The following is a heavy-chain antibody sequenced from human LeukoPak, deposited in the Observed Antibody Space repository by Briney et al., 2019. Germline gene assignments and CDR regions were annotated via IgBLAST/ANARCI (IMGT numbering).Heavy chain of an antibody. J-gene: IGHJ6*03. CDR3: ARAGELRYMDV. V-gene: IGHV3-11*04. D-gene: IGHD3-16*01. Sequence: GGSLRLSCAASGFTFSDYYMSWIRQAPGKGLEWVSTIKGIGPTTYYADSLKGRFTISRDNAKNSLFLKMSSLRADDTDIYYCARAGELRYMDVWGKGTAVTVSS. CDR1: GFTFSDYY. CDR2: IKGIGPTT.